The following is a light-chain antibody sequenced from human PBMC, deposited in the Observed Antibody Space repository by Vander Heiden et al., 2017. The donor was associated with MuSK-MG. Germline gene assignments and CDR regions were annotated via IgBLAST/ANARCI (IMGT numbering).Light chain of an antibody. CDR1: HTIRIY. CDR2: ATS. CDR3: QHSDNAPYT. V-gene: IGKV1-39*01. J-gene: IGKJ2*01. Sequence: DIHMSHAQSVLSASVGNRVTITCRASHTIRIYLNWYQHKPGQAPKLLIYATSNLQSGVPSRFSGSGSGTDFTLTISTLQPKDFSTYYCQHSDNAPYTFGQGTKMDIK.